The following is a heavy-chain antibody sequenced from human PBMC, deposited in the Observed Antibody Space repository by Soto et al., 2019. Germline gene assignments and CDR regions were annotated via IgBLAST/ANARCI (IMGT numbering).Heavy chain of an antibody. V-gene: IGHV3-30*18. Sequence: QVQLVESGGGVVQPGRSLRLSCAASGCTFSSYGMHWVRQAPGKGLEWVAVISYDGSNKYYADSVKGRFTISRDNSKNTLYLQMNSLRAEDTAVYYCAKQTSGSSWYGGDYYYMDVWGKGTTVTVSS. D-gene: IGHD6-13*01. CDR1: GCTFSSYG. CDR3: AKQTSGSSWYGGDYYYMDV. J-gene: IGHJ6*03. CDR2: ISYDGSNK.